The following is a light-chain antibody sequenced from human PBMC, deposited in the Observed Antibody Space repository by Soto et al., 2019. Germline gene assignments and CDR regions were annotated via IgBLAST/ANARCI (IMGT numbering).Light chain of an antibody. CDR3: SSYTSTSTLV. CDR2: EVS. Sequence: QSVLTQPASVSGSPGQSITISCTGTSSDVGRYNFVSWYQQHPDKAPKLMIYEVSKRPPGVADRFSGSKSVKTASLTISGLQAEDEADYYCSSYTSTSTLVFGTGTKLTVL. CDR1: SSDVGRYNF. V-gene: IGLV2-14*01. J-gene: IGLJ1*01.